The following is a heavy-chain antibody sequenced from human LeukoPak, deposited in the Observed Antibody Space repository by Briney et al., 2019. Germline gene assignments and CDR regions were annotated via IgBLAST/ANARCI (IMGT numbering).Heavy chain of an antibody. J-gene: IGHJ4*02. CDR1: GFTFSSYA. CDR2: ITGSGGST. CDR3: AKVAYSSGWDSFDY. V-gene: IGHV3-23*01. D-gene: IGHD6-19*01. Sequence: GGSLRLSCAASGFTFSSYAMNWVRQAPGKGLEWVSAITGSGGSTYYADSVKGRFTISRDNSKNTLFLQMNGLRAEDTAVYYCAKVAYSSGWDSFDYWGQGTLVTVSS.